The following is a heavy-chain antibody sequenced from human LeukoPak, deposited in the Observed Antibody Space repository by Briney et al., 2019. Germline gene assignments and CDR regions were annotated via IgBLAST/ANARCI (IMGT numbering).Heavy chain of an antibody. Sequence: SETLSLTCAVSGGSISSSNWWSWVRQPPGKGLEWIGEIYHSGSTNYNPSLKSRVTISVDKSKNQFSLKLSSVTAADTAVYYCAKDAGYSGYDLGYYFDYWGQGTLVTVSS. D-gene: IGHD5-12*01. V-gene: IGHV4-4*02. CDR2: IYHSGST. CDR3: AKDAGYSGYDLGYYFDY. CDR1: GGSISSSNW. J-gene: IGHJ4*02.